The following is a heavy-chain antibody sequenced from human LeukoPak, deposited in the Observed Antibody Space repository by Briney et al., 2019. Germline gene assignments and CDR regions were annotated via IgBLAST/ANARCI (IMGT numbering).Heavy chain of an antibody. CDR3: AREVNYYDSSGYSAFDI. J-gene: IGHJ3*02. CDR1: GGSISSYY. Sequence: SETLSLTCTVSGGSISSYYWNWIRQPPGKGLEWIGYIYYSGSTNYNPSLKSRVTISVDTSKNQFSLKLSSVTAADTAVYYCAREVNYYDSSGYSAFDIWGQGTMVTVSS. D-gene: IGHD3-22*01. CDR2: IYYSGST. V-gene: IGHV4-59*12.